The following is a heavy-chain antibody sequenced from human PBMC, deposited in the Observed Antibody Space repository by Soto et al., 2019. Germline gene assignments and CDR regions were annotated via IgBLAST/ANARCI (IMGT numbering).Heavy chain of an antibody. CDR3: ARGDDVDDNGLDY. D-gene: IGHD1-1*01. Sequence: QVQLVESGGGVVQPGGSLTLSCAASGFTFSAYGMHWVRQAPGEGLEWLTVIVREGTEKYYSDSVRGRFTVSRDNFKSTLCLEMNSLSAEDTAVYYCARGDDVDDNGLDYWGQGTLVSVSS. J-gene: IGHJ4*02. V-gene: IGHV3-33*05. CDR2: IVREGTEK. CDR1: GFTFSAYG.